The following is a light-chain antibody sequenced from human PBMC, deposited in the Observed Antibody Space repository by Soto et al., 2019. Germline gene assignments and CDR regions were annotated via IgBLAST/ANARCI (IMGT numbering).Light chain of an antibody. CDR1: QSISSKS. CDR3: QQYGSWT. V-gene: IGKV3-20*01. Sequence: EIVLTQSPGTLSLSPGERATLSCRASQSISSKSLAWYQQKPGQAPRLLIYGASSRDTGIPDRFIGSGSGTDFTLTISRLEPEDFAVYYCQQYGSWTFGQGTKVDIK. J-gene: IGKJ1*01. CDR2: GAS.